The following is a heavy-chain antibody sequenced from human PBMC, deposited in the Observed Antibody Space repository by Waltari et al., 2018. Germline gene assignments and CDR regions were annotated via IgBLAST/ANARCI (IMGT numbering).Heavy chain of an antibody. V-gene: IGHV3-49*03. CDR1: GFTFGDYA. Sequence: EVQLAESGGGLVQPGRSLRLSCTASGFTFGDYALSWFRPDQGKGLEWVGFIRSKPYGETTEYAASVKGRFTLSRDDSKSIAYLQMNSLKTEDTAVYYCSKVHDYGDPRWAFDIWGQGTMVTVSS. D-gene: IGHD4-17*01. CDR3: SKVHDYGDPRWAFDI. J-gene: IGHJ3*02. CDR2: IRSKPYGETT.